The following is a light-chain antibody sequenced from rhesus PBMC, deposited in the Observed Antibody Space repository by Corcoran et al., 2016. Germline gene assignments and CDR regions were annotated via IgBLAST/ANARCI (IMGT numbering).Light chain of an antibody. CDR1: ENVNNY. Sequence: DIQMTQSPSSLSASVGDRVTITCRTSENVNNYLNWYQQKPGKAPKLLIYKAYTLQSGVPSRFSGSGSGTDYTFTISSLQSEDVATYYCQHNYGTPPTFGGGTKVEIK. V-gene: IGKV1-74*01. CDR3: QHNYGTPPT. CDR2: KAY. J-gene: IGKJ4*01.